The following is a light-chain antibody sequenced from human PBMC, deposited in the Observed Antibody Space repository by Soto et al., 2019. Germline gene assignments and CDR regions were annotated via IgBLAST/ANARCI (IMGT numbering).Light chain of an antibody. J-gene: IGKJ1*01. CDR3: QHFGSSRGT. CDR1: QSVRSN. CDR2: GAS. V-gene: IGKV3-15*01. Sequence: EIVMTQSPATLSVSPGERATLSCRASQSVRSNLAWYQQKPGQAPRILIYGASTRETGIPARFSGSGSGTEFTLTISRLEPEDFAVYYCQHFGSSRGTFGQGTKVDIK.